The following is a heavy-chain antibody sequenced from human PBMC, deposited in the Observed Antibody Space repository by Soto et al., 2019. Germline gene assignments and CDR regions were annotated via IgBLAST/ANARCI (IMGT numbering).Heavy chain of an antibody. CDR2: IYYSGST. CDR1: GGSISSYY. J-gene: IGHJ4*02. CDR3: ARGGLYCNNGVCYWRFDY. D-gene: IGHD2-8*01. Sequence: QVQLQESGPGLVKPSETLSLTCTVTGGSISSYYWSWIRQPPGKGLEWIGYIYYSGSTNYNPSLKSRVTLSVDTSKNQFCLKLSSVTAADTAVYYWARGGLYCNNGVCYWRFDYWGQGTLVTVSS. V-gene: IGHV4-59*01.